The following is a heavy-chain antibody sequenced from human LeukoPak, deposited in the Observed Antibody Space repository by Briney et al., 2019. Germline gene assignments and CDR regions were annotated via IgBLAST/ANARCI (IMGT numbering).Heavy chain of an antibody. D-gene: IGHD6-19*01. Sequence: SETLSLTCTVSGGSVTNYYWNWIRQPAGKGLEWIGRIYISGSTNYNPSLESRVTVSLDTSDNQFSLRLSSVTAADTAVYYCARSSDSSGWYGGGIFDYWGQGTLVTVSS. V-gene: IGHV4-4*07. CDR3: ARSSDSSGWYGGGIFDY. CDR2: IYISGST. CDR1: GGSVTNYY. J-gene: IGHJ4*02.